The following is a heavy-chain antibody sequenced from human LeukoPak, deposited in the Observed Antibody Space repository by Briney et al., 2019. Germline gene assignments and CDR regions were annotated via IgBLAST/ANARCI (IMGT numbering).Heavy chain of an antibody. J-gene: IGHJ6*02. Sequence: GGSLRLSCAASGFTVISNYMTWVRQAPGKGLEWVSVISSGGSTYYADSVKGRFTISRDTSKNTLYLQMNSLRADDTAVHFCASASPAHYYGMDVWGQGTTVTVSS. V-gene: IGHV3-66*01. D-gene: IGHD6-6*01. CDR3: ASASPAHYYGMDV. CDR1: GFTVISNY. CDR2: ISSGGST.